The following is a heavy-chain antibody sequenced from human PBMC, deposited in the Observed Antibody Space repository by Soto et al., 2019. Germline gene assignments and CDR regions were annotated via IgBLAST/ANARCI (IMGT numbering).Heavy chain of an antibody. CDR1: GASIAGGSYY. V-gene: IGHV4-31*03. D-gene: IGHD1-26*01. CDR3: ARSRLWEQHFDS. J-gene: IGHJ4*02. CDR2: IPSSGSP. Sequence: SETLSLTCSVSGASIAGGSYYWSWVRQPPGKGLEWIGYIPSSGSPFYNPFLKSRASISAHSSKRQFSLKLSSVTAADTAVYYCARSRLWEQHFDSWGQGILVTVSS.